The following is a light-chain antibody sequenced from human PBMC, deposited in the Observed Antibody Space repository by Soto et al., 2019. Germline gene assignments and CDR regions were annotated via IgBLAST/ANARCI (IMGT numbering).Light chain of an antibody. V-gene: IGLV2-8*01. CDR3: SSYGGYNNVV. Sequence: QSVLAQPPSASGSPGQSVTISCTGTSSDVGGYNYFSWFQQHPGKAPKLIIHEVNQRPSGVPDRFSGSKSGNTASLTVSGLQAEDEGTYYCSSYGGYNNVVFGTGTKVTVL. CDR1: SSDVGGYNY. CDR2: EVN. J-gene: IGLJ1*01.